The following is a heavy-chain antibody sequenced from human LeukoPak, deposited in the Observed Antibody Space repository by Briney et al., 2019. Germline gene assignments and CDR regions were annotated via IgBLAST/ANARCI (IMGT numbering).Heavy chain of an antibody. CDR3: AGEQQQLVP. Sequence: SETLSLTCSVSGGSIRSYSCRWIRQPAGKGLEWIGRIYTSGSTNYNPSLKSRVTMSVDTSKNQFPLKLSSVTASDTAVYDCAGEQQQLVPWGQGTLVTVSS. CDR1: GGSIRSYS. J-gene: IGHJ5*02. CDR2: IYTSGST. V-gene: IGHV4-4*07. D-gene: IGHD6-13*01.